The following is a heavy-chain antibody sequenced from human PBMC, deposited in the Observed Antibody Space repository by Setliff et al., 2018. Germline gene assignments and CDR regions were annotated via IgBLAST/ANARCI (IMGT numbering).Heavy chain of an antibody. CDR3: ARVYYGSGSYLGAFDV. D-gene: IGHD3-10*01. CDR2: IIPILGIA. Sequence: SVKVSCKASGGTFSSYAISWVRQAPGQGLEWMGGIIPILGIANYAQKFQGRVTITADKSTSTAYMELSSLRSEDTAVYYCARVYYGSGSYLGAFDVWGQGTMVTVSS. J-gene: IGHJ3*01. V-gene: IGHV1-69*10. CDR1: GGTFSSYA.